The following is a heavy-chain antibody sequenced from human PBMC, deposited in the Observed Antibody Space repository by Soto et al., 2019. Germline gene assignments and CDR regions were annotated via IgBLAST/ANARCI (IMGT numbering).Heavy chain of an antibody. J-gene: IGHJ6*02. Sequence: QLQLQESGPGLVKPSETLSLTCTVSGGSISSSSYYWGWIRQPPGKGLEWIGSIYYSGSTYYNPSLKSRVTISVDTSKNQFSLKLSSVTAADTAVYYCARFGRFGGNYGMDVWGQGTTVTVSS. CDR1: GGSISSSSYY. CDR2: IYYSGST. D-gene: IGHD3-10*01. V-gene: IGHV4-39*01. CDR3: ARFGRFGGNYGMDV.